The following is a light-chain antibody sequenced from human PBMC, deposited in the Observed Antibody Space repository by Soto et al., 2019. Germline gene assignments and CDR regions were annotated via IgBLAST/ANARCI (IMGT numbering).Light chain of an antibody. CDR1: QYITIY. V-gene: IGKV3-11*01. Sequence: EIVLTQSPATLSLSPGERATLSCRASQYITIYLAWYQQKPGQAPRLLIYDASNRATGIPARFSGSGSGTEFTLTITSLQPEDFATYYCQQLNSFPITFGQGTRLEI. J-gene: IGKJ5*01. CDR3: QQLNSFPIT. CDR2: DAS.